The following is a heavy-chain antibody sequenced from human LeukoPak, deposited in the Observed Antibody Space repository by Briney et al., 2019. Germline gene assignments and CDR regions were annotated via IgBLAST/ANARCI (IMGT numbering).Heavy chain of an antibody. CDR3: ATYYDFWSGCFDY. Sequence: SQTLSLTCTVSGGSISSGGYYWSWIRQHPGKGLEWIGYIYYSGSTYYNPSLKSRVTISVDMSKNQFSLKLSSVTAADTAVYYCATYYDFWSGCFDYWGQGTLVTVSS. D-gene: IGHD3-3*01. CDR1: GGSISSGGYY. CDR2: IYYSGST. V-gene: IGHV4-31*03. J-gene: IGHJ4*02.